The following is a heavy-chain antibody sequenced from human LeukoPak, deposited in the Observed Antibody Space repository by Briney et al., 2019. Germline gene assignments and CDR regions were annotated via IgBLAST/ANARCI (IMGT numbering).Heavy chain of an antibody. CDR3: ARRQQQRNDAFDI. J-gene: IGHJ3*02. CDR1: GFTFSSYG. V-gene: IGHV3-33*01. Sequence: GGSLRLSCAASGFTFSSYGMHWVRQAPGKGLEWVAVIWYDGSNKYYADSVKCRFTISRDNSKNTLYLQMNSLRAEDTAVYYCARRQQQRNDAFDIWGQGTMVTVSS. D-gene: IGHD6-13*01. CDR2: IWYDGSNK.